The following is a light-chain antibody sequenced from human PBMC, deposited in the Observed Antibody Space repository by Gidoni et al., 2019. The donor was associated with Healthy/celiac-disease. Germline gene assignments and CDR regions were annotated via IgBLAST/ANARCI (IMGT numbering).Light chain of an antibody. V-gene: IGKV3-20*01. CDR2: GAS. CDR3: QQYGSSRT. CDR1: QSVSSSY. J-gene: IGKJ1*01. Sequence: EIVLTQSPGTLSLSPGDRATLSCRASQSVSSSYLAWYQQKPGQAPRLLIYGASSRATVIPDRFSGSGSGTDFTLTISRLEPEYFAVYYCQQYGSSRTFGQGTKVEIK.